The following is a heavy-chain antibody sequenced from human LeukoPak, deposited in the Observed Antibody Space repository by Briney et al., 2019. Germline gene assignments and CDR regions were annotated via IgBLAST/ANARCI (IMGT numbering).Heavy chain of an antibody. CDR3: ARDLLASRSAFDI. Sequence: GGSLRLSCAASGFTFTTYSTNWVRQAPGKGLEWVSYISTSSSTTYYADSVKGRFAISRDNAKNSLYLQMNSLRVKDTAVYYCARDLLASRSAFDIWGQGTMVTVSS. J-gene: IGHJ3*02. CDR1: GFTFTTYS. CDR2: ISTSSSTT. V-gene: IGHV3-48*01.